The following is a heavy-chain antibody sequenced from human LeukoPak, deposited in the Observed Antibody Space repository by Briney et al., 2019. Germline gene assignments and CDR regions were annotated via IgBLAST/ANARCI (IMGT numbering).Heavy chain of an antibody. CDR2: INTDGSST. D-gene: IGHD6-13*01. J-gene: IGHJ4*02. CDR1: GFTFSNYY. Sequence: GGSLRLSCAASGFTFSNYYMHWVRQAPGKGLVWVSRINTDGSSTTYADSVKGRFTISRDNAKNTLYLQMNSLRAEDTANCARDSWQQLASDYWGQGTLVTVSS. V-gene: IGHV3-74*01. CDR3: DSWQQLASDY.